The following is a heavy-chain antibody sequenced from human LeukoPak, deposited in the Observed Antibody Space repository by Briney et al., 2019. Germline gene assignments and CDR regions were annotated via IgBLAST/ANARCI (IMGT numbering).Heavy chain of an antibody. CDR2: IIPIFGTA. D-gene: IGHD2-15*01. CDR1: GGTFSSYA. Sequence: SVKVSCKASGGTFSSYAISWVRQAPGQGLEWMGGIIPIFGTANYAQKFQGRVTMTTDTSTSTAYMELRSLRSDDTAVYYCAREPPGEDTVDYWGQGTLVTVSS. CDR3: AREPPGEDTVDY. J-gene: IGHJ4*02. V-gene: IGHV1-69*05.